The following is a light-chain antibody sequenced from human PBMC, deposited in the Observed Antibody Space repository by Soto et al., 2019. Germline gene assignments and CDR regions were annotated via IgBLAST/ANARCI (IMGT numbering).Light chain of an antibody. V-gene: IGKV3-15*01. Sequence: EIVMTQSPATLSLSPGERAALSCRASTSINSELAWYQQKPGQPPRLLIYGSSTRATGVPARFTGSESGSEFTLTISGLQSEDFAVYNCQQGHNWPLTFGQGNRLEI. CDR3: QQGHNWPLT. CDR1: TSINSE. J-gene: IGKJ2*01. CDR2: GSS.